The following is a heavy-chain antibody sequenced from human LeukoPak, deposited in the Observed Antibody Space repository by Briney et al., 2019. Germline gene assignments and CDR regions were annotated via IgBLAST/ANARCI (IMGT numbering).Heavy chain of an antibody. CDR3: AKDSRGSRGGSQSIDAFDI. CDR2: IRYDGSNK. D-gene: IGHD1-26*01. CDR1: GFTFSSYG. Sequence: GGTLRLSCAASGFTFSSYGMHWVRQAPGKGLEWVAFIRYDGSNKYYADSVKGRFTISRDNSKNTLYLQMNSLRAEDTAVYYCAKDSRGSRGGSQSIDAFDIWGRGTMVTVSS. J-gene: IGHJ3*02. V-gene: IGHV3-30*02.